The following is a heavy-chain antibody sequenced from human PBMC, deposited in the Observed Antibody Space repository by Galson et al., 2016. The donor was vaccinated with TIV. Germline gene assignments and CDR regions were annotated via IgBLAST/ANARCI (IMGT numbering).Heavy chain of an antibody. CDR1: GFTVGNNY. Sequence: SCAASGFTVGNNYMSWVRQPPGKGLEWAAATYSGGDTVYADSVKGRFTISRDSSKNTLYLQMNGLRAEDTAVYYCANHEQGDSWGQGTLVTVSS. D-gene: IGHD1-14*01. V-gene: IGHV3-53*01. CDR2: TYSGGDT. J-gene: IGHJ4*02. CDR3: ANHEQGDS.